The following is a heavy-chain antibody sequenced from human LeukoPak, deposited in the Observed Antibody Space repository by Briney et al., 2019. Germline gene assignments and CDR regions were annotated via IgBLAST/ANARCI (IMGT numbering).Heavy chain of an antibody. CDR3: AKDPCTIGGDCYSSIDY. CDR1: GFTFSSYA. Sequence: GGSLRLSCAASGFTFSSYAMGWVRQAPGKGLEWVSVISGSGGSTYYADSVKGRFTISRDNSKNTLYLQMNSLRAEDTAVYYCAKDPCTIGGDCYSSIDYWGQGTLVTVSS. J-gene: IGHJ4*02. CDR2: ISGSGGST. D-gene: IGHD2-21*02. V-gene: IGHV3-23*01.